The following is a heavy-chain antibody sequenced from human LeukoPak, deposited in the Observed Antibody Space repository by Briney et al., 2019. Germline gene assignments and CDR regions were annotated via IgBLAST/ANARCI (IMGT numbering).Heavy chain of an antibody. J-gene: IGHJ6*02. CDR1: GGSISSYY. D-gene: IGHD3-10*01. CDR3: ARQRLSTMVRGVTTSYYYYGMDV. V-gene: IGHV4-59*08. CDR2: IYYSGST. Sequence: PSETLSLTCTVSGGSISSYYWSWIRQPPGKGLEWIGYIYYSGSTNYNPSLKSRVTISVDTSKNQFSLKLSSVTAADTAAYYCARQRLSTMVRGVTTSYYYYGMDVWGQGTTVTVSS.